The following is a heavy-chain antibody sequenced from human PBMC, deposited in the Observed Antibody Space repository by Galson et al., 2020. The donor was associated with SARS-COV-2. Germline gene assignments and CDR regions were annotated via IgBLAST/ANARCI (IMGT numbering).Heavy chain of an antibody. CDR3: ARDIGYSGSY. CDR1: GFNFSSYS. Sequence: GGSLRLSCAASGFNFSSYSINWVRQAPGKGLEWVSYISGGSSTKYYADSVKGRFTISRDNAKNSLYLQMNSPRAEDTAVYYCARDIGYSGSYWGQGTLVTVSS. D-gene: IGHD1-26*01. CDR2: ISGGSSTK. J-gene: IGHJ4*02. V-gene: IGHV3-48*04.